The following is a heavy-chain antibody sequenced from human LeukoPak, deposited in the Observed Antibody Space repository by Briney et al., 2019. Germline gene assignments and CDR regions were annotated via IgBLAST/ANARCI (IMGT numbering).Heavy chain of an antibody. CDR1: GFTFSSYA. J-gene: IGHJ4*02. V-gene: IGHV3-30-3*01. D-gene: IGHD3-22*01. CDR2: ISYDGSNK. Sequence: GGSLRLSCAASGFTFSSYAMHWVRQAPGKGLEWVAVISYDGSNKYYADSVKGRFTISRDNSKNTLYLQMNSLRAEDTAVYYCAKDWVGGSGYYYRPPSFDYWGQGTLVTVSS. CDR3: AKDWVGGSGYYYRPPSFDY.